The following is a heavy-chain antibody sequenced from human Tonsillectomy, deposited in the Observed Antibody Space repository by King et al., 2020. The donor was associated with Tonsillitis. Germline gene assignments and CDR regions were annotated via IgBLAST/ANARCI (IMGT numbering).Heavy chain of an antibody. CDR2: IDPSDSYT. Sequence: VQLVQSGAEVKKPGESLRISCKGSGYSFTNYWISWVRQMPGKGLEWMGMIDPSDSYTNYSPSFQGHVTISIDKSISTAYLQWSSLKASDTAMYYCARRYCSGVSCSPSWGMDVWGQGTTVTVSS. CDR3: ARRYCSGVSCSPSWGMDV. D-gene: IGHD2-15*01. CDR1: GYSFTNYW. J-gene: IGHJ6*02. V-gene: IGHV5-10-1*03.